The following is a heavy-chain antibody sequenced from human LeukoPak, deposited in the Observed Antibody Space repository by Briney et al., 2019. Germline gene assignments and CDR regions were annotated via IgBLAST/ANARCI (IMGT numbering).Heavy chain of an antibody. D-gene: IGHD3-16*01. CDR2: MNPNSGNT. Sequence: ASVKVSCKASGYTFTSYDINWVRQATGQGLEWMGWMNPNSGNTGYAQKFQGRVTMTRNTPISTAYMELSSLRSEDTAVYYCARKGEYYYGMDVWGQGTTVTVSS. CDR1: GYTFTSYD. V-gene: IGHV1-8*01. CDR3: ARKGEYYYGMDV. J-gene: IGHJ6*02.